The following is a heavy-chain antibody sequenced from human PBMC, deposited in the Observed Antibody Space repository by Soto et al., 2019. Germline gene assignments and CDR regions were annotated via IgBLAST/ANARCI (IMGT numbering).Heavy chain of an antibody. CDR3: AREVISYYYYYGMDV. J-gene: IGHJ6*02. D-gene: IGHD3-10*01. CDR1: GYSISSGSY. V-gene: IGHV4-38-2*02. Sequence: SETLSLTCTVSGYSISSGSYWGWIRQPPGKGLEWIGYIYYSGSTYYNPSLKSRVTISVDTSKNQFSLKLSSVTAADTAVYYCAREVISYYYYYGMDVWGQGTTVTVSS. CDR2: IYYSGST.